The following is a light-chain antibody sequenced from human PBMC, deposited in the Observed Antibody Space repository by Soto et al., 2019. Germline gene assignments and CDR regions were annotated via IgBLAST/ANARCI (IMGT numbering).Light chain of an antibody. CDR1: NIGRES. Sequence: SYELTQPPSVSVAPGQTARITCGATNIGRESVHWYQQKPGQAPVAVVYDDSDRPSGIPERFSGSNSGNTATLTISRVEGGDEADYYCQVWHSTSDQSVFGGGTKVTVL. J-gene: IGLJ3*02. V-gene: IGLV3-21*02. CDR2: DDS. CDR3: QVWHSTSDQSV.